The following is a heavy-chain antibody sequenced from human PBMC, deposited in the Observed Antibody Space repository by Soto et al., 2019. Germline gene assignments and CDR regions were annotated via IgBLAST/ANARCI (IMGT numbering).Heavy chain of an antibody. D-gene: IGHD6-13*01. Sequence: GGSLRLSCAASGFTFSSYAMSWVRQAPGKGLEWVSAISGSGGSTYYADSVKGRFTISRDNSKNTLYLQMNSPRAEDTAVYYCAKVIGEGQLVRVYYYYYGMDVWGQGTTVTVSS. V-gene: IGHV3-23*01. J-gene: IGHJ6*02. CDR3: AKVIGEGQLVRVYYYYYGMDV. CDR1: GFTFSSYA. CDR2: ISGSGGST.